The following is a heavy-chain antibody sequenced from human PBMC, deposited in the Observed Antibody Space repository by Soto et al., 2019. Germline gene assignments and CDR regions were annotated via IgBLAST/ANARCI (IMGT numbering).Heavy chain of an antibody. CDR3: ARGNLLDT. CDR2: INHSGST. CDR1: GGSFSDYN. J-gene: IGHJ5*02. Sequence: QVRLQQWGAGRLKPSETLSLTCAVYGGSFSDYNWSWLRQSPGKGLDWIGEINHSGSTKYNPSLKTRVTLLVYESKNQFSLKVSSVTAADTAVYYCARGNLLDTCGRGTPVTVSS. D-gene: IGHD1-26*01. V-gene: IGHV4-34*01.